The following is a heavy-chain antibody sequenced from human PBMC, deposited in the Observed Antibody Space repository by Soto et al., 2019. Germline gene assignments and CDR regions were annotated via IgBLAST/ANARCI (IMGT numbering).Heavy chain of an antibody. CDR2: ITGSGIYI. CDR3: VRDQAVAGKNYFDN. CDR1: GFTFSSYS. J-gene: IGHJ4*02. D-gene: IGHD6-19*01. V-gene: IGHV3-21*01. Sequence: GGSLRLSCAASGFTFSSYSMNWVRQAPGKGLEWVSSITGSGIYIYYADSVKGRFSNSRDNGKNSLDLQMNSLRAEDTAVYYCVRDQAVAGKNYFDNWGQGTLVTVSS.